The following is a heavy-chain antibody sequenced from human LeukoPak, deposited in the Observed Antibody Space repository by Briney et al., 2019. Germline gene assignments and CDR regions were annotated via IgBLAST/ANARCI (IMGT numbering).Heavy chain of an antibody. J-gene: IGHJ4*02. CDR3: ARSPGIWNEYGRLEY. CDR2: IFHTGST. V-gene: IGHV4-31*03. Sequence: SETLSLTCTASGDSISSGGHYWNWLRQRPGKGLEWTGYIFHTGSTYYNPSLKSRVTISVDTSKNQFSLKLSSVTAADTAVYYCARSPGIWNEYGRLEYWGQGALVTVSS. CDR1: GDSISSGGHY. D-gene: IGHD1-1*01.